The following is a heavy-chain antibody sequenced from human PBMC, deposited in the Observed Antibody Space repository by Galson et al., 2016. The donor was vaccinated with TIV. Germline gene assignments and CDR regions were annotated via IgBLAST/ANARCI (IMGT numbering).Heavy chain of an antibody. CDR3: ARGLLGASVGYDV. Sequence: SLRLSCAASGFTFSDYWMHWVRQVPGKGLVWVSRVETDSSSTNYADSVKGRITISRDNAKNTVYLQMNSLRAEDTAVYYCARGLLGASVGYDVWGQGTMVTVSS. CDR2: VETDSSST. V-gene: IGHV3-74*01. J-gene: IGHJ3*01. D-gene: IGHD1-26*01. CDR1: GFTFSDYW.